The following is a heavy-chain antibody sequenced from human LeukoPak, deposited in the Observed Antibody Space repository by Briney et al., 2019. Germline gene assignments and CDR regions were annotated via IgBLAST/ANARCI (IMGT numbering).Heavy chain of an antibody. CDR2: ISGSGGST. CDR3: ARGLEKGTSY. CDR1: GFTFSNYG. D-gene: IGHD1-1*01. V-gene: IGHV3-23*01. J-gene: IGHJ4*02. Sequence: GGSLRLSCAASGFTFSNYGMSWVRQAPGKGLEWVSHISGSGGSTYYADSVKGRFTISRDNSKNTLYLQMNSLRAEDTAVYYCARGLEKGTSYWGQGTLVTVSS.